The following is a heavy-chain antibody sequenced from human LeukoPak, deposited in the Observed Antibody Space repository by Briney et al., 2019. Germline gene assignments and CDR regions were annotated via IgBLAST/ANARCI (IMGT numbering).Heavy chain of an antibody. V-gene: IGHV1-2*02. D-gene: IGHD3-3*01. CDR2: INPNSGDT. CDR3: ARGRFFEWLLYY. J-gene: IGHJ4*02. Sequence: ASVKVSCKASGYPFSDSHIHWVRQAPGQGLEWMGWINPNSGDTQYAQKFQARVIMTRDTSISTAYMELTRLTSDDTALYFCARGRFFEWLLYYWGEGTMVTVSS. CDR1: GYPFSDSH.